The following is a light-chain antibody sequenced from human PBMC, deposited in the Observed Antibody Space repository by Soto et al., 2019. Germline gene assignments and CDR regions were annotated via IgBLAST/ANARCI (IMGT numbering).Light chain of an antibody. CDR3: QQYYSTPPLT. Sequence: EIVLTQSPDSLAVSLGERATINCKSSQSVLYSSNNKNYLAWYQQKPGQPPKLLIYWASTRESGVPDRFSGSGSGTDFTLTISSLQAEDVAVYYCQQYYSTPPLTFGGGTKVEIK. V-gene: IGKV4-1*01. CDR1: QSVLYSSNNKNY. CDR2: WAS. J-gene: IGKJ4*01.